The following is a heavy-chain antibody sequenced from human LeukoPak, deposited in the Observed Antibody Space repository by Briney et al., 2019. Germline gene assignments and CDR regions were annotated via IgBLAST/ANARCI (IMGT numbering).Heavy chain of an antibody. Sequence: ASVKVSCKAFGYTFSDYSLHWVRPAPGQGLEWMGWIIPNSGGTPYAQHSEGRVSMTRDTSITTAYMDLSRLRSDDTAMYYCDRILTSGSYFNAWGQGRLVTVSS. CDR3: DRILTSGSYFNA. CDR1: GYTFSDYS. D-gene: IGHD3-10*01. J-gene: IGHJ4*02. CDR2: IIPNSGGT. V-gene: IGHV1-2*02.